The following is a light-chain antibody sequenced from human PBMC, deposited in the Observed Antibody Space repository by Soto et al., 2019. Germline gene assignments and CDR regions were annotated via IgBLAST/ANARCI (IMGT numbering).Light chain of an antibody. CDR1: SSNIGTNT. CDR3: ASWDDSLNGVI. Sequence: VLTQPPSASGTPGQRVTLPCSGSSSNIGTNTVNWYQQLPGTAPKLLIYTNNQRPSGVPDRFSCSKSGTSASLAISGLQSEDEADYYCASWDDSLNGVIFGGGTKLTVL. J-gene: IGLJ2*01. CDR2: TNN. V-gene: IGLV1-44*01.